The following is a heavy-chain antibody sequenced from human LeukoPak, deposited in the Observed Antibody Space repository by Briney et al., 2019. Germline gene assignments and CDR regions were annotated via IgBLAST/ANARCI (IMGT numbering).Heavy chain of an antibody. CDR2: IYYSGST. Sequence: SQTLSLTCTVSGDSISSGGYYWSWIRQHPGKGLEWIGYIYYSGSTYYNPSLKSRVTISVDTSKNQFSLKLSSVTAADTAVYYCARAYCSSTSCYFPHWFDPWGQGTLVTVSS. CDR3: ARAYCSSTSCYFPHWFDP. J-gene: IGHJ5*02. CDR1: GDSISSGGYY. D-gene: IGHD2-2*01. V-gene: IGHV4-31*03.